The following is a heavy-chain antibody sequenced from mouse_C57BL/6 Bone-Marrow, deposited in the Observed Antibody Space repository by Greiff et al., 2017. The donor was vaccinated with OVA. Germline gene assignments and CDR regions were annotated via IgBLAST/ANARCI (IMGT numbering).Heavy chain of an antibody. CDR3: ARSHSSLRSWFAY. V-gene: IGHV5-17*01. D-gene: IGHD1-2*01. Sequence: EVQRVESGGGLVKPGGSLKLSCAASGFTFSDYGMHWVRQAPEQGLEWVAYISSGSSTIYYADTVKGRFTISRDNAKNTLFLQMTSLRSEDTAMYYCARSHSSLRSWFAYWGQGTLVTVSA. CDR2: ISSGSSTI. CDR1: GFTFSDYG. J-gene: IGHJ3*01.